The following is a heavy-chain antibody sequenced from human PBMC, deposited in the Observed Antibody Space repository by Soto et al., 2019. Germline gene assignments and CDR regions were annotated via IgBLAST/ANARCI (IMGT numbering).Heavy chain of an antibody. CDR3: ARPYHPFLYGSGPCDV. CDR1: GGSISNSY. CDR2: IYSIGST. J-gene: IGHJ6*02. V-gene: IGHV4-4*08. Sequence: QVQLQESGPGLMRPSETLALTCTVSGGSISNSYWSWIRLCPGKGREWIGCIYSIGSTNYNPSLARRGTISVDTYKNQFSLKLNSLIAAATDIDYCARPYHPFLYGSGPCDVWGQGTTVTVSS. D-gene: IGHD3-10*01.